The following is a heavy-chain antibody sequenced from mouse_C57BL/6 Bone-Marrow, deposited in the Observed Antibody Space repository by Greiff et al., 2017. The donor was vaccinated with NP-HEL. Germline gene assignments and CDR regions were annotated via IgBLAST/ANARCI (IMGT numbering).Heavy chain of an antibody. Sequence: EVQLVESGGGLVQSGRSLRLSCATSGFTFSDFYMEWVRQAPGKGLEWIAASRNKANDYTTEYSASVKGRFIVSRDTSQSILYLQMNALRAEDTAIYYCARDGGYGSSYWYFDVWGTGTTVTVSS. V-gene: IGHV7-1*01. CDR2: SRNKANDYTT. J-gene: IGHJ1*03. CDR3: ARDGGYGSSYWYFDV. D-gene: IGHD1-1*01. CDR1: GFTFSDFY.